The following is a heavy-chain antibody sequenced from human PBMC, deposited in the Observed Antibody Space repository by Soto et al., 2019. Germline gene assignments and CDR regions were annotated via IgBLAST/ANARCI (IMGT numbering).Heavy chain of an antibody. Sequence: QVQLQESGPGLVKPSETLSLTCTVSGGSISSYYWSWIRQPPGKGLEWIGYIYYSGSTNYNPSLKSRVTISVDTSKNQFALKLSSVTAADTAMYYGARGSIVLQYGFDPWGQGTLVTVSS. D-gene: IGHD3-9*01. CDR3: ARGSIVLQYGFDP. V-gene: IGHV4-59*01. CDR1: GGSISSYY. J-gene: IGHJ5*02. CDR2: IYYSGST.